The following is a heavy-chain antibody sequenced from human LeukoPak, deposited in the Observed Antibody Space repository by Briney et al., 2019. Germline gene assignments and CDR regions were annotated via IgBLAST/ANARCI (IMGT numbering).Heavy chain of an antibody. D-gene: IGHD2-15*01. CDR1: GFTFSSYA. CDR2: ISNSDGNT. V-gene: IGHV3-23*01. Sequence: GGSLRLSCIASGFTFSSYAMSWVRQAPGKGLEWASTISNSDGNTYYADSVKGRFTISRDNSKNTLYLQMGSLRAEDMAVYYCARDCSGGSCWGSLDYWGQGTLVTVSS. CDR3: ARDCSGGSCWGSLDY. J-gene: IGHJ4*02.